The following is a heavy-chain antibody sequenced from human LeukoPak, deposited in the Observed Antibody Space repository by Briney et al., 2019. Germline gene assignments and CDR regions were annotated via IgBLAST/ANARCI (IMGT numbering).Heavy chain of an antibody. CDR2: ISGSGGST. V-gene: IGHV3-23*01. Sequence: GGSLRLSCAASGFTFSSYAMSWVRQAPGKRLEWVSAISGSGGSTYYADSVKGRFTISRDNSKNTLYLQMNSLRAEDTAVYYCAKSFEVRGPLMGTYMDVWGKGTTVTVSS. CDR1: GFTFSSYA. D-gene: IGHD3-10*01. CDR3: AKSFEVRGPLMGTYMDV. J-gene: IGHJ6*03.